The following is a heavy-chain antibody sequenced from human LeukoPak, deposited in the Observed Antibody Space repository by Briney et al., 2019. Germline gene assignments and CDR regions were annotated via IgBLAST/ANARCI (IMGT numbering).Heavy chain of an antibody. CDR1: GFTFSSYA. CDR2: ISGSGGST. D-gene: IGHD6-19*01. J-gene: IGHJ4*02. CDR3: ANRGGRYSSGWRNVRFDY. Sequence: GGSLRLSCAASGFTFSSYAMSWVRQAPGKGLEWVSAISGSGGSTYYADSVKGRFTISRDNSKSTLYLQMNSLRAEDTAVYYCANRGGRYSSGWRNVRFDYWGQGTLVTVSS. V-gene: IGHV3-23*01.